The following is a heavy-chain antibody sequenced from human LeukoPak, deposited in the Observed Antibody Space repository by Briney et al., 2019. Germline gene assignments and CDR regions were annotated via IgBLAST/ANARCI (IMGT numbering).Heavy chain of an antibody. J-gene: IGHJ4*02. D-gene: IGHD4-17*01. CDR3: ARDRLHYVEYEKTFDY. V-gene: IGHV3-11*04. Sequence: GGSLSLSCAVSGFNVSDNYMSWVRQAPGKGLEWVSYISSSSSTIYYADSVKGRFTISRDNAKNSLYLQMSSLRAEDTAVYYCARDRLHYVEYEKTFDYWGQGTLVTVSS. CDR2: ISSSSSTI. CDR1: GFNVSDNY.